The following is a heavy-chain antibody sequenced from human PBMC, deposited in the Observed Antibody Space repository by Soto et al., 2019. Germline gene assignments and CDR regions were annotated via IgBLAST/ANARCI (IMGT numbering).Heavy chain of an antibody. D-gene: IGHD1-26*01. V-gene: IGHV3-30*18. CDR2: ISFNGSNK. CDR1: GFTFSSYG. CDR3: AKDAEVGAPAYYFYYGMDV. Sequence: GGSLRLSCSASGFTFSSYGMHWVRQAPGKGLGWVAVISFNGSNKYYADTVKGRFTLSRDNSNNTLYLQMNSLRAEDTAVYYCAKDAEVGAPAYYFYYGMDVWGQGTTVTVSS. J-gene: IGHJ6*02.